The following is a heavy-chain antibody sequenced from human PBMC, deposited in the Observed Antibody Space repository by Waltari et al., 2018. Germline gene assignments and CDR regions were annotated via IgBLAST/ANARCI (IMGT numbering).Heavy chain of an antibody. CDR2: SRGRGGRT. Sequence: QVQLVQSGAEVKKPGASVKVSCKASGYTFTGYYMHWVRQAPGQGLEWGAASRGRGGRTCYAGAVKGRFTIARDNSKNTLYLKMNSRRAEDTAVYYCAKWITTVVTPRWYFDLWGRGTLVTVSS. CDR3: AKWITTVVTPRWYFDL. V-gene: IGHV1-46*04. D-gene: IGHD4-17*01. CDR1: GYTFTGYY. J-gene: IGHJ2*01.